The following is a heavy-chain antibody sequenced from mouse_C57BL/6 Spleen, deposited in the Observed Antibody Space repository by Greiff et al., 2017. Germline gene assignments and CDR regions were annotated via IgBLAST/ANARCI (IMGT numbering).Heavy chain of an antibody. CDR2: INPNYGTT. CDR3: ARTSSPPYAVDY. CDR1: GYSFTDYN. J-gene: IGHJ4*01. Sequence: EVQLQQSGPELVKPGASVKISCKASGYSFTDYNLNWVKQSNGKSLEWFGVINPNYGTTSYNQKFKGKATFTVDQSSSTAYMQLNNLTSEDSAVYYCARTSSPPYAVDYWGQGTSVTVSS. D-gene: IGHD1-1*01. V-gene: IGHV1-39*01.